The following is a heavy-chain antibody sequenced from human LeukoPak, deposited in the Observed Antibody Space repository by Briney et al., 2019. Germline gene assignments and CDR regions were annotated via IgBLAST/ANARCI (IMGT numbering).Heavy chain of an antibody. Sequence: GGSLRLACAASGFTFSSYAMSWVRQAPGKGLEWVSAITGSGDYTNFADSVKGRLTISRDNSKNTLYLQMNSLRAEDTAVYYCAKRSRDSSGYFDYWGQGSLVTVSS. V-gene: IGHV3-23*01. CDR1: GFTFSSYA. D-gene: IGHD3-22*01. CDR2: ITGSGDYT. CDR3: AKRSRDSSGYFDY. J-gene: IGHJ4*02.